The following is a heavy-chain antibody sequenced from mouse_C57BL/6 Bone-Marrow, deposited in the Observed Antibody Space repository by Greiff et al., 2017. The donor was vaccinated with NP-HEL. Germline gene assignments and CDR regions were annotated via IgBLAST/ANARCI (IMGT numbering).Heavy chain of an antibody. Sequence: EVKLMESGGDLVKPGGSLKLSCAASGFTFSSYGMSWVRQTPDKRLEWVATISSGGSYTYSPDSVKGRFPLSRDNAKNTLYLQMSSLKAEDTAMYYCARQRSTMVSTRYFDYWGQGTTLTVSS. D-gene: IGHD2-1*01. CDR1: GFTFSSYG. V-gene: IGHV5-6*01. J-gene: IGHJ2*01. CDR3: ARQRSTMVSTRYFDY. CDR2: ISSGGSYT.